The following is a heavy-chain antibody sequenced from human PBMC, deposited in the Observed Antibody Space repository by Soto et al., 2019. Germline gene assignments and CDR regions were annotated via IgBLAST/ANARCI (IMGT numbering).Heavy chain of an antibody. CDR2: MYYSGST. CDR3: ARLIRCKTPRCHFSD. CDR1: GGSISSGGYY. D-gene: IGHD3-3*02. Sequence: PSETLSLTCTVSGGSISSGGYYWSWIRQHPGKGLEWIGYMYYSGSTYYNPSLKSRVTISEDTSKNQFSLKLSSVTAADTAVFYCARLIRCKTPRCHFSDWGQGTLVPVAS. V-gene: IGHV4-31*03. J-gene: IGHJ4*02.